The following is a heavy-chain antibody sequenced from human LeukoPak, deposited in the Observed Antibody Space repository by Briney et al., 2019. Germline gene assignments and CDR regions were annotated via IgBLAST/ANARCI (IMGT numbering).Heavy chain of an antibody. CDR2: INPTGDSA. J-gene: IGHJ4*02. CDR1: GYTCTSNW. CDR3: ARDVSNDNSWWCDY. D-gene: IGHD2-8*02. V-gene: IGHV1-46*01. Sequence: ASVKVSCKASGYTCTSNWMHWVRQAPGQGLEWMGVINPTGDSAAYAQKFRGRLTMTRDTSTNTDYMELSSLRSDDAAVYYCARDVSNDNSWWCDYWGQGTLVIVSS.